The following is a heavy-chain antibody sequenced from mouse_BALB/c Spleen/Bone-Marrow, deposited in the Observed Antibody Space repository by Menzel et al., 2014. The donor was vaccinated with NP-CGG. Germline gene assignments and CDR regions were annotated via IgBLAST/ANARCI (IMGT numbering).Heavy chain of an antibody. J-gene: IGHJ3*01. CDR2: ISYSGST. V-gene: IGHV3-2*02. CDR1: GYSITSDYA. CDR3: AREARATWAWFAY. Sequence: EVQLVESGPGLVKPSQSLSLTCTVTGYSITSDYACNWIRQFPGNKLEWMGYISYSGSTSYNPSLKSRISITRDTSKNQFFLQLNSVTTEDTATYYCAREARATWAWFAYWGQGTLVTVSA. D-gene: IGHD3-1*01.